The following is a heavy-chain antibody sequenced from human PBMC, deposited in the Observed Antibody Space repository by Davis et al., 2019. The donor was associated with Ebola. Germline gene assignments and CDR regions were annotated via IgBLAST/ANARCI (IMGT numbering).Heavy chain of an antibody. CDR3: ARDQVAGTYYYGMDV. D-gene: IGHD6-19*01. Sequence: GESLKISCAASGFTFSDYYMSWIRQAPGKGLEWVSAISGSGGSTYYADSVKGRFTISRDNSKNTLYLQMNSLRAEDTAVYYCARDQVAGTYYYGMDVWGQGTTVTVSS. J-gene: IGHJ6*02. V-gene: IGHV3-23*01. CDR1: GFTFSDYY. CDR2: ISGSGGST.